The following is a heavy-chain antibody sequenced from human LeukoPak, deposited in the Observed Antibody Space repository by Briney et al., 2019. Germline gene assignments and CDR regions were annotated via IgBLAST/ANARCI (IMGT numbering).Heavy chain of an antibody. CDR1: GFTFSSYG. CDR3: AKDWGIAAADYYFDY. CDR2: ISYDGSNK. Sequence: PGGSLRLSCAASGFTFSSYGMHWVRQAPGKGLEWVAVISYDGSNKYYADSVKGRFTISRDNSKNTLYLQMNSLRAEDTAVYYCAKDWGIAAADYYFDYWGPGTLVTVSS. J-gene: IGHJ4*02. D-gene: IGHD6-13*01. V-gene: IGHV3-30*18.